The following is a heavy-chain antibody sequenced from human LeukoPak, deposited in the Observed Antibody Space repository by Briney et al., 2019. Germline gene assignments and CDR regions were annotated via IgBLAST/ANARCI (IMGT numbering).Heavy chain of an antibody. J-gene: IGHJ4*02. V-gene: IGHV3-30*03. CDR2: ISYDGSNK. Sequence: GRSLRLSCAASGFTFSSYGMHWVRQAPGKGLEWVAVISYDGSNKYYADSVKGRFTISRDNSKNTLYLQMNSLRAEDTAVYYCARDCIAAAAFDYWGQGTLVTVSS. CDR3: ARDCIAAAAFDY. D-gene: IGHD6-13*01. CDR1: GFTFSSYG.